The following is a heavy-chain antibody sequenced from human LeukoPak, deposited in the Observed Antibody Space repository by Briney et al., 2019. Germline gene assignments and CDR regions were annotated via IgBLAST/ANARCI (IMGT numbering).Heavy chain of an antibody. J-gene: IGHJ3*02. CDR1: GGTFSSYA. CDR3: ASSGGGALRAFDI. D-gene: IGHD3-16*01. Sequence: GASVKVSCKASGGTFSSYAISWVRQAPGQGLEWMGRIIPILGIANYAQKFQGRVTITADKSTSTAYTELSSLRSEDTAVYYCASSGGGALRAFDIWGQGTMVTVSS. CDR2: IIPILGIA. V-gene: IGHV1-69*04.